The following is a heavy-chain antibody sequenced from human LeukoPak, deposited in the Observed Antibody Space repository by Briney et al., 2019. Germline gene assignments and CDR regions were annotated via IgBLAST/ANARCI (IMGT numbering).Heavy chain of an antibody. CDR1: GGSISSYY. CDR3: ARGYCSSTSCYGWGNWFDP. V-gene: IGHV4-59*01. Sequence: PSETLSLTCTVSGGSISSYYWSWIRQPPWKGLEWIGYIYYSGSTNYNPSLKSRVTISVDTSKNQFSLNLNSVTAADTAVYYCARGYCSSTSCYGWGNWFDPWGQGTLVTVSS. D-gene: IGHD2-2*01. CDR2: IYYSGST. J-gene: IGHJ5*02.